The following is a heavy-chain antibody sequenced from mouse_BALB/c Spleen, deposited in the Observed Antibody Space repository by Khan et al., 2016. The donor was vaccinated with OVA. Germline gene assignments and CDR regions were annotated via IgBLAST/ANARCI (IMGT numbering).Heavy chain of an antibody. Sequence: EVQLVESGPSLAKPSQSLSLTCTVTGYSITSGSGWNWIRQFPGNKLEWMGYIRYSGSTNYNPSLKSRISITRDTSKNQFFLQLNSVTTEDTATYYCARTARINYWGQGTTLTVSS. CDR2: IRYSGST. D-gene: IGHD1-2*01. CDR3: ARTARINY. V-gene: IGHV3-1*02. CDR1: GYSITSGSG. J-gene: IGHJ2*01.